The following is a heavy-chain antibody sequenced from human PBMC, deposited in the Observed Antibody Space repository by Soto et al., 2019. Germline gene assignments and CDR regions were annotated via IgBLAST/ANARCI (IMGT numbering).Heavy chain of an antibody. CDR3: ARDRDYDFWSGYYTGFDY. V-gene: IGHV1-3*01. D-gene: IGHD3-3*01. Sequence: QVQLVQSGAEVKKPGASVKVSCKASGYTFTSYAMHWVRQAPGQRLEWMGWINAGNGNTKYSQKFQGRVTITRDTSESTAYMELSSLRSEDTAVYYCARDRDYDFWSGYYTGFDYWGQGTLVTVSS. CDR2: INAGNGNT. J-gene: IGHJ4*02. CDR1: GYTFTSYA.